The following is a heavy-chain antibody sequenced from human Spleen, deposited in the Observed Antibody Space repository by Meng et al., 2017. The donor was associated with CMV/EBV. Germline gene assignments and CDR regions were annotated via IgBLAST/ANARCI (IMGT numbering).Heavy chain of an antibody. Sequence: GGSLRLSCAASGFTFSNYKMNWVRQAPGQGLEWVSYISTSGSTMYYADSVKGRFTVSRDNAKNSLYLQMNSLRAEDTAVYYCARNGQKTGTPSNYWGQGTLVTVSS. D-gene: IGHD1-1*01. CDR1: GFTFSNYK. J-gene: IGHJ4*02. CDR3: ARNGQKTGTPSNY. CDR2: ISTSGSTM. V-gene: IGHV3-48*03.